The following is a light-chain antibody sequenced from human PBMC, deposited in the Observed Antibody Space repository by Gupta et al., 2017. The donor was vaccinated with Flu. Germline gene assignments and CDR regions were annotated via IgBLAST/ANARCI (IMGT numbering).Light chain of an antibody. J-gene: IGLJ2*01. CDR1: IANVGSDS. V-gene: IGLV1-44*01. Sequence: RVSLPCFGRIANVGSDSVNWYHQVPGMAPKLLIYGNDQRPAGVPDRFSDSRSGTSASLAISGLQPEDEGDYYCAAWDDSVDGSVFGWGTRMTVL. CDR3: AAWDDSVDGSV. CDR2: GND.